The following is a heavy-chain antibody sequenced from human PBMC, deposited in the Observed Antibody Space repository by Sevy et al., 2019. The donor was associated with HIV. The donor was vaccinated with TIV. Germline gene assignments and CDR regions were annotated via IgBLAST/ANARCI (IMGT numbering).Heavy chain of an antibody. J-gene: IGHJ6*02. CDR2: ISSSSSYT. V-gene: IGHV3-11*06. D-gene: IGHD2-2*01. CDR1: GFTFSDYY. Sequence: GGSLRLSCAASGFTFSDYYMSWIRQAPGKGLEWVSYISSSSSYTNYADSVKGRFTISRDNAKNSLYLQMNSLRAEDTAVYYCARDIVVVPAATPGNYYYYGMDVWGQWTTVTVSS. CDR3: ARDIVVVPAATPGNYYYYGMDV.